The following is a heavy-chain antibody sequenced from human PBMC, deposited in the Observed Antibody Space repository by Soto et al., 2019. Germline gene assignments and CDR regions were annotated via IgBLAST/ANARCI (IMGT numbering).Heavy chain of an antibody. V-gene: IGHV1-69*14. Sequence: QVQLVQSGAEVKKPGSSVKVSCKASGGTFSTSSINWLRQAPGQRPEWMGNIIPIFGTADYAQKFRDRVTITADKSTNTAYMELRSLFTRDAAVYYCARVQEYVGNSDAYDIWGQGTVVTVSS. J-gene: IGHJ3*02. D-gene: IGHD3-16*01. CDR1: GGTFSTSS. CDR2: IIPIFGTA. CDR3: ARVQEYVGNSDAYDI.